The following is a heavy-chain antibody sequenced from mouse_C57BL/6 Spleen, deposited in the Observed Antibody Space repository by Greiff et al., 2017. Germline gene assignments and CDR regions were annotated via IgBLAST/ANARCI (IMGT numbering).Heavy chain of an antibody. J-gene: IGHJ2*01. D-gene: IGHD1-1*01. CDR3: ARSDGSSYAPYYY. CDR1: GYTFTSYW. CDR2: IDPSDIYT. Sequence: VQLQQPGAELVMPGASVKLSCKASGYTFTSYWMHWVKQRPGQGLEWIGEIDPSDIYTNYNQKFKGKSTLTVDKSSSTAYMQLSSLTSEDSAVYYCARSDGSSYAPYYYWGQGTTLTVSS. V-gene: IGHV1-69*01.